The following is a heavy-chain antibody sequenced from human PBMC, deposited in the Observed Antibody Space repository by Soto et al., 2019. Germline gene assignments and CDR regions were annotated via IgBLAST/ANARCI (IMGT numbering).Heavy chain of an antibody. Sequence: GGSLRLSCAASGFTFSFYAVHWVRQAPGKGLEWVAVTSYNGRNKHYVDSVKGRFTISRDNSQDTLYLQMDSLRPDDTAVYYCARQAKIGDRSQFYFDSWGQGTLVTVSS. D-gene: IGHD3-16*01. J-gene: IGHJ4*02. CDR3: ARQAKIGDRSQFYFDS. CDR2: TSYNGRNK. V-gene: IGHV3-30*04. CDR1: GFTFSFYA.